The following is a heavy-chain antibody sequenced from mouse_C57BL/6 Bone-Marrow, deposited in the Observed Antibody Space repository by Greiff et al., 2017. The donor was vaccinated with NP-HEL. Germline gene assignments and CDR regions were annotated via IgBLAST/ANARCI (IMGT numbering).Heavy chain of an antibody. Sequence: EVKLVESGGGLVQSGRSLRLSCATSGFTFSDFYMEWVRQAPGKGLEWIAASRNKANDYTTEYSASVKGRFIVSRDTSQSILYLQMNALIAEDTAIYYCARDSTVGGMDYWGQGTSVTVSS. CDR3: ARDSTVGGMDY. D-gene: IGHD1-1*01. CDR2: SRNKANDYTT. V-gene: IGHV7-1*01. J-gene: IGHJ4*01. CDR1: GFTFSDFY.